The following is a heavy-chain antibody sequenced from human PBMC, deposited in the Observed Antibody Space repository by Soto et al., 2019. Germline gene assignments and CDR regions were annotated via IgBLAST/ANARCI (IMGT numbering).Heavy chain of an antibody. CDR1: GGSISSSTYY. D-gene: IGHD3-10*01. CDR3: ARHGSGSYYNNWFDP. J-gene: IGHJ5*02. Sequence: QLQLQESGPGLVKPSETLSLICTVSGGSISSSTYYWGWIRQPPGKGLEWIGSIYYSGSTYYNPSLKSRVTISVDTSKNHFSLKLSSVTAADTAVYYCARHGSGSYYNNWFDPWGQGILVTVSS. CDR2: IYYSGST. V-gene: IGHV4-39*01.